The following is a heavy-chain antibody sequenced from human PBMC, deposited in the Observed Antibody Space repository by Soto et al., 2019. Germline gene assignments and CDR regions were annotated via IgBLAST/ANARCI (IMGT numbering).Heavy chain of an antibody. Sequence: LRLSCAASGLTFSSYAMHWVRQAPGKGLEWVAVISYDGSNKYYADSVKGRFTISRDNSKNTLYLQMNSLRAEDTAVYYCARDRGWFDYWGQGTLVTVSS. CDR2: ISYDGSNK. V-gene: IGHV3-30-3*01. D-gene: IGHD3-10*01. CDR1: GLTFSSYA. CDR3: ARDRGWFDY. J-gene: IGHJ4*02.